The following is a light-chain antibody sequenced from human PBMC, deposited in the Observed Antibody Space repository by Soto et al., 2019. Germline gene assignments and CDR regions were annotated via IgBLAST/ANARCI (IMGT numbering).Light chain of an antibody. J-gene: IGKJ1*01. V-gene: IGKV1-5*01. CDR2: DAS. CDR1: QSISSW. Sequence: DIQMTQSPSTLSASVEDRVTITCRASQSISSWLAWYQQKPGIAPKLLIYDASSLESGVPSRFSGSGSGTEFTLTISSLQPDDFATYYCQQYNSYSWTFGQGTKVDIK. CDR3: QQYNSYSWT.